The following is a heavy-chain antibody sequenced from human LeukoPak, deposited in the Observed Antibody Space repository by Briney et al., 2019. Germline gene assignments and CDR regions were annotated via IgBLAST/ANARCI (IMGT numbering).Heavy chain of an antibody. CDR3: AREGYSSSSGLSDAFDI. CDR1: GFTFSSYA. Sequence: PGGSLRLSCAVSGFTFSSYAMSWVRQAPGKGLEWVSAISGSGGSTYYADSVKGRFTISRDNSKNTLYLQMNSLRAEDTAVYYCAREGYSSSSGLSDAFDIWGQGTMVTVSS. V-gene: IGHV3-23*01. D-gene: IGHD6-6*01. J-gene: IGHJ3*02. CDR2: ISGSGGST.